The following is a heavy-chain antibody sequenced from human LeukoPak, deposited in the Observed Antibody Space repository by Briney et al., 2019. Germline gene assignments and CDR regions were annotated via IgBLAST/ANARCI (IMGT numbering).Heavy chain of an antibody. CDR1: GFTLSTYW. Sequence: GGSLRLSCAASGFTLSTYWMHWVRQAPGKGLVWVSRISSDGISADYADSVKGRFTIFRDNAKNTLYLQMNSLRAEDTAVYYCARDSKVAATFVNYWGQGTLVTVSS. CDR2: ISSDGISA. CDR3: ARDSKVAATFVNY. D-gene: IGHD2-15*01. V-gene: IGHV3-74*01. J-gene: IGHJ4*02.